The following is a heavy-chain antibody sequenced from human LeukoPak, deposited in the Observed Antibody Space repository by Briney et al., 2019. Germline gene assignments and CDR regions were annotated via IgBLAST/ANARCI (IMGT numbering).Heavy chain of an antibody. V-gene: IGHV3-48*01. CDR3: ATGYYDFWSGYYPY. J-gene: IGHJ4*02. CDR1: GFTFSSYS. D-gene: IGHD3-3*01. Sequence: PGGSLRLSCAASGFTFSSYSMNWVRQAPGKGLEWVSYISSSSSTIYYADSVKGRFTISRDNAKNSLYLQMNSLRAEDTAVYYCATGYYDFWSGYYPYWGQGTLVTVSS. CDR2: ISSSSSTI.